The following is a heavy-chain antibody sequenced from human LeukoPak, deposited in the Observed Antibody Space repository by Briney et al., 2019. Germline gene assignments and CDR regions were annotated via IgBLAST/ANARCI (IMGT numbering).Heavy chain of an antibody. V-gene: IGHV1-24*01. CDR3: ATEVITFGGVIAYFDY. Sequence: ASVKVSCKVSGYTLTELSMHWVRQAPGKGLEWMGGFDPEDGETIYAQKFQGRLTMTEDTSTDTAYMELSSLRSEDTAVYYCATEVITFGGVIAYFDYWGQGTLVTVSS. J-gene: IGHJ4*02. CDR1: GYTLTELS. D-gene: IGHD3-16*02. CDR2: FDPEDGET.